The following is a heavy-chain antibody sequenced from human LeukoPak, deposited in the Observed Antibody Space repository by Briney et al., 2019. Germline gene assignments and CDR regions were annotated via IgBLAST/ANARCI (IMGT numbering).Heavy chain of an antibody. Sequence: SETLSLTCAVYGGSFSGYYWSWIRQPPGKGLEWIGEINHSGSTNYNPSLKSRVTISVDTSRNQFSLKLSSVTAADTAVYYCARFRSLYGSGSNWGQGTLVTVSS. J-gene: IGHJ4*02. CDR3: ARFRSLYGSGSN. CDR2: INHSGST. D-gene: IGHD3-10*01. CDR1: GGSFSGYY. V-gene: IGHV4-34*01.